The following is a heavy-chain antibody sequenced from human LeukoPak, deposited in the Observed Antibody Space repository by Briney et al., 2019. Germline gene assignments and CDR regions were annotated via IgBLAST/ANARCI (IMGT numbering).Heavy chain of an antibody. CDR1: GYTFTSYA. CDR3: ARDPSYYYDSSGYYYSGWFDP. CDR2: INTNTGNP. V-gene: IGHV7-4-1*02. Sequence: ASVKVSCKASGYTFTSYAMNWVRQAPGQGLEWMGWINTNTGNPTYAQGFTGRFVFSLDTSVSTAYLQISSLKAEDTAVYYCARDPSYYYDSSGYYYSGWFDPWGQGTLVTVSS. D-gene: IGHD3-22*01. J-gene: IGHJ5*02.